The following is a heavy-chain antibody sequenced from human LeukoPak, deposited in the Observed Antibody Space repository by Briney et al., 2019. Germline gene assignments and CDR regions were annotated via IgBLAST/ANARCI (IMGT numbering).Heavy chain of an antibody. Sequence: SETLSLTCTVSGGSISSGSYYWGWLRQPPGTGLEWIGSIYYSGSTYYNPSLKSRVTISVDTSKNQFSLKLSSVTAADTAVYYCARRRLAGTGFDYWGQGTLVTVSS. V-gene: IGHV4-39*01. CDR1: GGSISSGSYY. CDR2: IYYSGST. D-gene: IGHD6-13*01. CDR3: ARRRLAGTGFDY. J-gene: IGHJ4*02.